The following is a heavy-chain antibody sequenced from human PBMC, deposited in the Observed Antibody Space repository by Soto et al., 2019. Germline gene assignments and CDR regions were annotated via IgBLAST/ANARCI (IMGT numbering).Heavy chain of an antibody. CDR2: INAGNGDT. J-gene: IGHJ4*02. V-gene: IGHV1-3*01. D-gene: IGHD4-4*01. CDR1: GYSFSTLA. CDR3: ATQGRTATEFDF. Sequence: ASVKVSCKASGYSFSTLAIHWVRQAPGQRLEWMGWINAGNGDTKYSEKFQGRVTITGRTSASTAYMDLSSLRSEDTAVYYCATQGRTATEFDFWGQGTLVTVSS.